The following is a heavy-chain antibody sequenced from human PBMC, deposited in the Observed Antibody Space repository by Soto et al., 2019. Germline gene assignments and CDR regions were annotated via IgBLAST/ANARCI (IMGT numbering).Heavy chain of an antibody. CDR1: GGSFSGYD. J-gene: IGHJ4*02. CDR2: INHSGST. V-gene: IGHV4-34*01. CDR3: ARGHGDFDY. Sequence: SETLSLTCAVYGGSFSGYDWSWIRQPPGKGLEWIGEINHSGSTNYNPSLKSRVTISVDTSKNQFSLKLSSVTAADTAVYYCARGHGDFDYWGQGTLVTVSS. D-gene: IGHD3-10*01.